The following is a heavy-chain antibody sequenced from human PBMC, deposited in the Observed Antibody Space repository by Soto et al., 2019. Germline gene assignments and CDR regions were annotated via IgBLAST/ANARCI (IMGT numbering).Heavy chain of an antibody. D-gene: IGHD6-13*01. CDR3: AKDIAAAGNLIGAFDI. J-gene: IGHJ3*02. Sequence: GGSLRLSCAASGFTFSSYAMSWVRQAPGKGLEWVSAISGSGGSTYYADSVKGRFTISRDNSKNTLYLQMNSLRAEDTAVYYCAKDIAAAGNLIGAFDIWGQGTMVTVSS. CDR1: GFTFSSYA. CDR2: ISGSGGST. V-gene: IGHV3-23*01.